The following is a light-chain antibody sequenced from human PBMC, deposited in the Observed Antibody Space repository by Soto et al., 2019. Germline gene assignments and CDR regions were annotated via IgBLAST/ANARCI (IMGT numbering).Light chain of an antibody. CDR3: QQYDNWPPKT. V-gene: IGKV3-15*01. Sequence: EIVMTQSPATLSVSPGERVTLSCRASQSVSSRLAWYHQKPGQSPRLLIYGASTRATGIPARFSGSGSGTEFTLTISSLQSEDVGVYYCQQYDNWPPKTFGGGTKVDIK. J-gene: IGKJ4*01. CDR1: QSVSSR. CDR2: GAS.